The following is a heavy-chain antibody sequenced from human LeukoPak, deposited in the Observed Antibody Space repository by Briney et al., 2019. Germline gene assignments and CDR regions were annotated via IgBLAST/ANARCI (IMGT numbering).Heavy chain of an antibody. CDR3: AREYYDSSGYYFDY. Sequence: GGSLRLSCAASGFTFSSYEMNWVRQAPGKGLEGVSYISSSGSTIYYADSVKGRFTISRDNAKNSLYLQMNSLRAEDTAVYYCAREYYDSSGYYFDYWGQGTLVTVSS. D-gene: IGHD3-22*01. CDR2: ISSSGSTI. J-gene: IGHJ4*02. V-gene: IGHV3-48*03. CDR1: GFTFSSYE.